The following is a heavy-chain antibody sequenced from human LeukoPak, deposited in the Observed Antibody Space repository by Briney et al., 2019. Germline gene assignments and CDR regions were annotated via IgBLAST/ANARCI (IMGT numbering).Heavy chain of an antibody. CDR3: TRESSRSYY. Sequence: GGSLRLSCTASGFTIGDYAMSWFRQAPGKGLEWVGFIRSKAYGGTTEYAASVKGRFTISRDDSKSIAYLQMNSLKTEDTAVYYCTRESSRSYYWGQGTLVTVSS. D-gene: IGHD1-26*01. CDR1: GFTIGDYA. J-gene: IGHJ4*02. V-gene: IGHV3-49*03. CDR2: IRSKAYGGTT.